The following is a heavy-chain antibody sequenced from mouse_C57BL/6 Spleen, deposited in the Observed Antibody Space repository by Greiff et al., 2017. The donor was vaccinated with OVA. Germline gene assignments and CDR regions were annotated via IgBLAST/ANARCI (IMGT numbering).Heavy chain of an antibody. CDR2: IYPGDGDT. CDR3: ARSEGYYGSSFDY. V-gene: IGHV1-80*01. CDR1: GYAFSSYW. Sequence: QVQLKESGAELVKPGASVKISCKASGYAFSSYWMNWVKQRPGKGLEWIGQIYPGDGDTNYNGKFKGKATLTADKSSSTAYMQLSSLTSEDSAVYFCARSEGYYGSSFDYWGQGTTLTVSS. J-gene: IGHJ2*01. D-gene: IGHD1-1*01.